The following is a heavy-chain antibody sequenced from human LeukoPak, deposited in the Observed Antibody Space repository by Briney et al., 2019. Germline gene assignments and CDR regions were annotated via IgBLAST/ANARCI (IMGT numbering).Heavy chain of an antibody. D-gene: IGHD2-15*01. V-gene: IGHV3-48*03. J-gene: IGHJ3*02. Sequence: GGSLRLSCATSGFTFSSYEMNWVRQAPGKGLEWVSYISPSGSTTDYTDSVKGRFTISTDNAKNSLYLQMNSLRAEDTADYYCGRGGYCSGGTCYRFNAFDIWGQGTTVTVSS. CDR1: GFTFSSYE. CDR2: ISPSGSTT. CDR3: GRGGYCSGGTCYRFNAFDI.